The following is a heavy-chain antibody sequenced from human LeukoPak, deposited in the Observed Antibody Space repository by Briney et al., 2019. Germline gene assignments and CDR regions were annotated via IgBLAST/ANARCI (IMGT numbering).Heavy chain of an antibody. CDR1: GYTFTDYY. V-gene: IGHV1-2*02. Sequence: GASVKVSCKASGYTFTDYYMHWVRQAPGQGLEWMGWINPNSGGTNYAQNFQGRVTMTRDTSISTAYMELSRLRSDDTAVYYCGRGRPENYNASGSSWGQGTLVTVSS. CDR3: GRGRPENYNASGSS. D-gene: IGHD3-10*01. CDR2: INPNSGGT. J-gene: IGHJ5*02.